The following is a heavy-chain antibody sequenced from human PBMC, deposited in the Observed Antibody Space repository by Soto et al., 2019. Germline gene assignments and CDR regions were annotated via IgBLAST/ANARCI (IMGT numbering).Heavy chain of an antibody. CDR3: ARRGHLSSGWRNYWFFDL. V-gene: IGHV4-34*01. Sequence: SETLSLTCAVSGGSFSEYHWGWIGQPPGKGVEWIGEINHYGNTNYNPSLKSRLTISVDTSKNQVSLNLSSVTAADTAVYYCARRGHLSSGWRNYWFFDLWGRGTLVTVSS. CDR1: GGSFSEYH. D-gene: IGHD6-19*01. J-gene: IGHJ2*01. CDR2: INHYGNT.